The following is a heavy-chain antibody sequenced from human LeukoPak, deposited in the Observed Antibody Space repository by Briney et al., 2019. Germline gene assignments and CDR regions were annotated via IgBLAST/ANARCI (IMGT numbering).Heavy chain of an antibody. V-gene: IGHV1-2*06. D-gene: IGHD6-6*01. CDR2: INPNSGGT. J-gene: IGHJ4*02. CDR1: GYTFTGYY. CDR3: ARERQDSSSSVDY. Sequence: ASVKVSCKASGYTFTGYYMQWVPQAPGQGLEWMGRINPNSGGTNYAQKFQGRVTMTRDTSISTAYMELSRLRYDDTAVYYCARERQDSSSSVDYWGQGTLVTVSS.